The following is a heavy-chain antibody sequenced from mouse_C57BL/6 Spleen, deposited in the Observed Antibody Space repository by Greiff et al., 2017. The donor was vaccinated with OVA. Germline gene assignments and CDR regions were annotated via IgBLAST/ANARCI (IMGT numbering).Heavy chain of an antibody. CDR3: ARSYLDY. V-gene: IGHV14-2*01. CDR2: IDHEAGGT. Sequence: VQLQQSGAELVKPGASVKLSCTASGFNIKDYYMHWVKQRTEQGLEWIGWIDHEAGGTKSASKFQGKATITAYTSSNTAYLQLSSLTSEDTAVYYCARSYLDYWGQGTTLTVSS. J-gene: IGHJ2*01. CDR1: GFNIKDYY.